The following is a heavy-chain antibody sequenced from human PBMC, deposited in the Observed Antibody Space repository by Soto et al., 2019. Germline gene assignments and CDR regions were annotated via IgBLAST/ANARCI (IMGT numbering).Heavy chain of an antibody. CDR2: IYYSGST. V-gene: IGHV4-30-4*01. CDR3: ARVRNYGGKSDAFDL. CDR1: GGSIASADYY. D-gene: IGHD2-15*01. Sequence: QVQLQESGPGLVKSSQTLSLTCTVSGGSIASADYYWSWIRQPPGKGLEWIGYIYYSGSTYYNPSLKSRVTISVDTSRNHFSLRLSFVTAADTAVYYCARVRNYGGKSDAFDLWGQGTMVSVSS. J-gene: IGHJ3*01.